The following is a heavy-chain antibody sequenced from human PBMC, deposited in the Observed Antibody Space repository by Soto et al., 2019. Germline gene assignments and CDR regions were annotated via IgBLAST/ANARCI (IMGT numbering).Heavy chain of an antibody. J-gene: IGHJ4*02. CDR3: MREGGATSVIDY. Sequence: QVQLVQSGAEVKKPGASVKVSCKASGYTFTSYYMHWVRQAPGQGLEWMGIINPSGGSTRYAQKFQGRVTMTRDTSTSTVYMELSSLRSEDTAVYYCMREGGATSVIDYCGQGTLVTVSS. D-gene: IGHD1-26*01. V-gene: IGHV1-46*01. CDR2: INPSGGST. CDR1: GYTFTSYY.